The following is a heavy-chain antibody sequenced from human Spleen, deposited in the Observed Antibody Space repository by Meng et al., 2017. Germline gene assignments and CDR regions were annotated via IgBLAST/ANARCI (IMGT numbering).Heavy chain of an antibody. V-gene: IGHV3-15*01. CDR3: TTDYGQYYGMDV. D-gene: IGHD3-10*01. Sequence: GESLKISCAASGFTFSNAWMSWVRQAPGKGLEWVGRIKSKTDGGTTDYAAPVKGRFTISRDDSKNTLYLQMNSLKTEDTAVYYCTTDYGQYYGMDVWGQGTTVTVSS. J-gene: IGHJ6*02. CDR2: IKSKTDGGTT. CDR1: GFTFSNAW.